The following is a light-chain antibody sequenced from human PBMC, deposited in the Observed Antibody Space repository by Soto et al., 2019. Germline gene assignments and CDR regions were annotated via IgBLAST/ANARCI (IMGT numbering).Light chain of an antibody. V-gene: IGLV2-14*03. J-gene: IGLJ3*02. Sequence: QSALTQPASVSGSPGQSITISCTGTSSDIGGYKYVSWYQQHPGKGPKLMIYDVSYRPSGVPNRFSGSKSGNTASLTISGLQVEDEADYYCSSYTIRSTPWVFGGGTKLTVL. CDR3: SSYTIRSTPWV. CDR2: DVS. CDR1: SSDIGGYKY.